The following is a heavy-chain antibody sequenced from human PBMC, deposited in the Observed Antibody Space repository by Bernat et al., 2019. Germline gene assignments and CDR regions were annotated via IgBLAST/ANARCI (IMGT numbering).Heavy chain of an antibody. Sequence: EVQLVQSGAEVKKPGESLKISCKGSGYSFTSYWIGWVRQMPGKGLEWMGIIYPGDSDTRYSPSFQGQVTISADKSISTAYLQWSSLKASDTAMYYCASTTLRYCSGGSCYSDAFDIWGQGTMVTVSS. J-gene: IGHJ3*02. V-gene: IGHV5-51*01. D-gene: IGHD2-15*01. CDR1: GYSFTSYW. CDR3: ASTTLRYCSGGSCYSDAFDI. CDR2: IYPGDSDT.